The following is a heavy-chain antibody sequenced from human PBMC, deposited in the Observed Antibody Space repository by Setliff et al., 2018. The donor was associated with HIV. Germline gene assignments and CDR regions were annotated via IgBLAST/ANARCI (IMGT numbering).Heavy chain of an antibody. D-gene: IGHD3-9*01. J-gene: IGHJ5*02. V-gene: IGHV4-61*02. Sequence: SETLSLTCIVSSGSIHSGSYYWSWIRQPVGQGLEWIGRIYTSGSTNYNPSLKSRVNISVDASKNQFSLKLSSVTAADTAVYYWARVYHDILTGYPQGWFDPWGQGTLVTVS. CDR3: ARVYHDILTGYPQGWFDP. CDR1: SGSIHSGSYY. CDR2: IYTSGST.